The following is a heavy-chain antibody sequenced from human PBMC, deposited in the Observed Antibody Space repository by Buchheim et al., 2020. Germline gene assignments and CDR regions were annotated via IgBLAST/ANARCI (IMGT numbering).Heavy chain of an antibody. V-gene: IGHV3-20*04. D-gene: IGHD3-3*01. CDR1: GFTFSSYS. J-gene: IGHJ4*02. Sequence: EVQLVESGGGLVQPGGSLRLSCAASGFTFSSYSMNWVRQAPGKGLEWVSGINWNGGSTGYADSVKGRFTISRDNAKNSLYLQMNSLRAEDTALYYCARDLGPTYHDFWSGYFGYWGQGTL. CDR3: ARDLGPTYHDFWSGYFGY. CDR2: INWNGGST.